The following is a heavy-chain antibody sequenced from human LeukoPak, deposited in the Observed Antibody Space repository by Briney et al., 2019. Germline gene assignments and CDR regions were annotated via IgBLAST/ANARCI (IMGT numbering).Heavy chain of an antibody. CDR3: ARAVAGRGDFDY. V-gene: IGHV4-61*02. D-gene: IGHD6-19*01. J-gene: IGHJ4*02. Sequence: PSETLSLTCTVSSGSISSGSYYWSWIRQPAGKGLEWIGRIYTSGSTNYNPSLKSRVTISVDTSKNQFSLKLSSVTAADTAVYYCARAVAGRGDFDYWGQGTLVTVSS. CDR1: SGSISSGSYY. CDR2: IYTSGST.